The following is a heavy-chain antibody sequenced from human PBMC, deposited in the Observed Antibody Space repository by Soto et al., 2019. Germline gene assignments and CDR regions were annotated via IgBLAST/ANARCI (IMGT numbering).Heavy chain of an antibody. CDR3: ARAGIAAAGIEGSYMDV. CDR1: GFTFSSYD. D-gene: IGHD6-13*01. V-gene: IGHV3-13*01. Sequence: GGSLRLSCAASGFTFSSYDMHWVRQATGKGLEWVSAIGTAGDTYYPGSVKGRFTISRENAKNSLYLQMNSLRAGDTAVYYCARAGIAAAGIEGSYMDVWGKGTTVTVSS. CDR2: IGTAGDT. J-gene: IGHJ6*03.